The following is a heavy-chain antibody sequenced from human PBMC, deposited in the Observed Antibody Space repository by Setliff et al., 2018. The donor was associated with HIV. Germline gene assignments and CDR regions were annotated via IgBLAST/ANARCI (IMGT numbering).Heavy chain of an antibody. Sequence: ASVKVSCKASGYTFNSYTISWLRQAPGQGLEWMGWISPYNGNTDYAQEMQGRLTMTTDTSTSTAYMDLESLTSDDTAVYYCARAPPPLRYFDWEPLDAFDIWGRGTMVTVSS. CDR1: GYTFNSYT. V-gene: IGHV1-18*04. CDR2: ISPYNGNT. D-gene: IGHD3-9*01. CDR3: ARAPPPLRYFDWEPLDAFDI. J-gene: IGHJ3*02.